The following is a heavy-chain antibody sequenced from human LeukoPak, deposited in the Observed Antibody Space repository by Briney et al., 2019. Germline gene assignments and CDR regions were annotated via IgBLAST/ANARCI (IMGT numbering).Heavy chain of an antibody. CDR3: ARGYWFYFDY. CDR1: GDSISSTYHY. V-gene: IGHV4-61*02. D-gene: IGHD2-8*02. Sequence: PSETLSLTCSVSGDSISSTYHYWSWIRQPAGKGLEWIGRVYTRGTTSYNPSLKSRVTISVDTSKNQFSLRLSSVTAADTAVYYCARGYWFYFDYWGQGTLVTVSS. J-gene: IGHJ4*02. CDR2: VYTRGTT.